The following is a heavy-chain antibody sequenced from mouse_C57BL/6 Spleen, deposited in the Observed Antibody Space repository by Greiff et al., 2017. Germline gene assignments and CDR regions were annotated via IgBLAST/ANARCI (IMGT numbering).Heavy chain of an antibody. CDR3: ARSSSGFAY. Sequence: QVQLQQPGAELVRPGSSVKLSCKASGYTFTSYWMDWVKQRPGQGLEWIGNIYPSDSETHYNQKFKDKDTLTVDKSSSTAYMQLSSLTSEDSAVYYCARSSSGFAYWGQGTLVTVSA. J-gene: IGHJ3*01. CDR1: GYTFTSYW. V-gene: IGHV1-61*01. D-gene: IGHD3-1*01. CDR2: IYPSDSET.